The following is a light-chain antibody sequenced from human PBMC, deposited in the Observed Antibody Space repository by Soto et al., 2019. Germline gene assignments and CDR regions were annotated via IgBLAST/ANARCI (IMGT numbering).Light chain of an antibody. Sequence: DIQMTQSPSTLSASVGDRVTITCRAGQSISSWLAWYQQKPGKAPKLLIYDASSLESGVPSRFSGSGSGTEFTLTISSLQPDDFATYYCKQYNSYSFTFGPGTKVDIK. CDR3: KQYNSYSFT. CDR1: QSISSW. J-gene: IGKJ3*01. V-gene: IGKV1-5*01. CDR2: DAS.